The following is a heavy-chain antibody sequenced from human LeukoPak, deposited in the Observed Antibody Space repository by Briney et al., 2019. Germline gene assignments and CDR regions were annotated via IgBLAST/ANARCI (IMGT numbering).Heavy chain of an antibody. CDR2: ISAYNGNT. V-gene: IGHV1-18*01. Sequence: ASVTLSCTASGYTFTSYGISWVRQAPGQGLEWMGWISAYNGNTNYAQKLQGRVTMTTDTSTSTAYMELRSLRSDDTAVYYCARDPPTVTANYYYGMDVWGQGTTVTVSS. D-gene: IGHD4-17*01. CDR3: ARDPPTVTANYYYGMDV. J-gene: IGHJ6*02. CDR1: GYTFTSYG.